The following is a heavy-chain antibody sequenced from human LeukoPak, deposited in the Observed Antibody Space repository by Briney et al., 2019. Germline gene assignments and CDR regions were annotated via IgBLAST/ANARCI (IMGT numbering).Heavy chain of an antibody. D-gene: IGHD6-6*01. CDR3: AKDLRGIAARLFDY. CDR2: IRYDGSNK. V-gene: IGHV3-30*02. CDR1: GFTFSSYG. J-gene: IGHJ4*02. Sequence: GGSLRLSCAASGFTFSSYGMHWVRQAPGKGLEWVAFIRYDGSNKYYADSVKGGFTISRDNSKNTLYLQMNSLRAEDTAVYYCAKDLRGIAARLFDYWGQGTLVTVSS.